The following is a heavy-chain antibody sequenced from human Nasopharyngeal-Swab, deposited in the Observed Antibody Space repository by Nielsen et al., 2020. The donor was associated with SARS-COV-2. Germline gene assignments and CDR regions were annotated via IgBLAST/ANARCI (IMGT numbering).Heavy chain of an antibody. J-gene: IGHJ6*02. Sequence: ASVKVSCKASGYTFTSYGISWVRQAPGQGLEWMGWISAYNGNTNYAQKFQGRVTMTEDTSTDTAYMELSSLRSEDTAVYYCATDLDSLLDGSGSYYKYGMDVWGQGTTVTVSS. V-gene: IGHV1-18*01. CDR3: ATDLDSLLDGSGSYYKYGMDV. CDR1: GYTFTSYG. D-gene: IGHD3-10*01. CDR2: ISAYNGNT.